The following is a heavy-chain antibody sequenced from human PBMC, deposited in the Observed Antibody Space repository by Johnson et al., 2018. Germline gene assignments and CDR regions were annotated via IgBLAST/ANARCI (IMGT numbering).Heavy chain of an antibody. CDR2: FYNSETT. J-gene: IGHJ6*03. V-gene: IGHV4-59*01. D-gene: IGHD6-6*01. CDR1: GVSISSYY. CDR3: ARGPESIELDYNYSYMDV. Sequence: QVQLQESGPGLVKPSETLSLTCTVSGVSISSYYWNWIRQPPGKGLEWIGYFYNSETTNYNPSLKSRVTTSVDTSKNQFSLKLTAVTASDTAVYYCARGPESIELDYNYSYMDVGGKGTTVTVSS.